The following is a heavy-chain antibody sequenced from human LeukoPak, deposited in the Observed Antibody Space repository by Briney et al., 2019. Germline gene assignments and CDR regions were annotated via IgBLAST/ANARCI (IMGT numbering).Heavy chain of an antibody. Sequence: GGSLRLSCAASGFNFKISWMSWVRQAPGKGLEWVATINRDGGEIYYVDSVKGRFSISRDNAKNSLYLQMNSLRGEDTALYYCARDEANSGSYCYWGQGTLVTVSS. V-gene: IGHV3-7*03. D-gene: IGHD1-26*01. CDR2: INRDGGEI. J-gene: IGHJ4*02. CDR3: ARDEANSGSYCY. CDR1: GFNFKISW.